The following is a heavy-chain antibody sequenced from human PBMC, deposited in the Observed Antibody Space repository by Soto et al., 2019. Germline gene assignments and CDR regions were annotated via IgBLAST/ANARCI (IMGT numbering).Heavy chain of an antibody. CDR1: GFTFSSYW. D-gene: IGHD3-9*01. CDR3: ARHIDWSFDY. V-gene: IGHV3-7*01. Sequence: GGSLRLSCAASGFTFSSYWMTWVRQTPGTGLEWVANINPDGSDIHYVDSVEGRFTISRDYAKNSLYLHMNSLRAEDTAVYYCARHIDWSFDYWGQGTLVTVSS. J-gene: IGHJ4*02. CDR2: INPDGSDI.